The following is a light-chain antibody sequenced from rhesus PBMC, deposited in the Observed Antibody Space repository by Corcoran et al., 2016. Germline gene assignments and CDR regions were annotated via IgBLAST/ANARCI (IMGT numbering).Light chain of an antibody. CDR1: QSLLHSNGNTY. Sequence: DIVMTQTPLSLPVTPGEPASISCRSSQSLLHSNGNTYLDWYLQKLGHSPRFLIYKVTNREPGVPDRFSGRGSGTDFTLKISRVEPEDVGVCYCMQSTKDPSFGQGTKVEIK. V-gene: IGKV2-68*01. CDR2: KVT. CDR3: MQSTKDPS. J-gene: IGKJ2*01.